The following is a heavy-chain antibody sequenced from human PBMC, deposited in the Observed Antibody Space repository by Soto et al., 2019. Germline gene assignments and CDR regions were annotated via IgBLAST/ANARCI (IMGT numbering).Heavy chain of an antibody. CDR2: ISSTSTNI. D-gene: IGHD1-1*01. Sequence: GGSLRLSCAASGFTFSSYSMNWVRQAPGKGLEWIATISSTSTNIYYAGSMKGRFSISRDNPKNSLFLQMNSLRAEDMAVYYCARGIASTSLVSFDVWGHGTMVTVSS. V-gene: IGHV3-21*04. CDR3: ARGIASTSLVSFDV. J-gene: IGHJ3*01. CDR1: GFTFSSYS.